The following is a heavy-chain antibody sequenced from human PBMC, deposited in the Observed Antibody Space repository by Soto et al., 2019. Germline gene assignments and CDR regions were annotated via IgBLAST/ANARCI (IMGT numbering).Heavy chain of an antibody. CDR1: GFSLSTSGMC. CDR2: IDWDDDK. V-gene: IGHV2-70*01. CDR3: ARIQAAAGIRNYYYYGMDV. D-gene: IGHD6-13*01. J-gene: IGHJ6*02. Sequence: SGPTLVNPTQTLTLTCTFSGFSLSTSGMCVSWIRQPPGKALEWLALIDWDDDKYYSTSLKTRLTISKDTSKNQVVLTMTNMDPVDTATYYCARIQAAAGIRNYYYYGMDVWGQGTTVIVSS.